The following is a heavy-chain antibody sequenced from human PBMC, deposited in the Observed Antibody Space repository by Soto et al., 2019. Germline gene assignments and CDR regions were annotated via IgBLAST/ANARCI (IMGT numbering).Heavy chain of an antibody. CDR3: ARMYYYGSGSYHQIPL. CDR2: IIPIFGTA. V-gene: IGHV1-69*13. CDR1: GGTFSSYA. J-gene: IGHJ4*02. D-gene: IGHD3-10*01. Sequence: GASVKVSCKASGGTFSSYAISWVRQAPGQGLEWMGGIIPIFGTANYAQKFQGRVTITADESTSTAYMELSSLRSEDTAVYYCARMYYYGSGSYHQIPLWGQGTLVTVSS.